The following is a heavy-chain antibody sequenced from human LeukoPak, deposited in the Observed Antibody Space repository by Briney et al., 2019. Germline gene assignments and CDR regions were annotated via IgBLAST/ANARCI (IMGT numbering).Heavy chain of an antibody. J-gene: IGHJ4*02. CDR3: ARVQPHYYDSSGYPPDY. CDR2: ISSSGNTI. D-gene: IGHD3-22*01. CDR1: GFTFSDYY. Sequence: GGSLRLSCAASGFTFSDYYMSWIRQAPGKGLEWVSYISSSGNTIFYADSEKGRFTLSRDNAENSLYLQMNSLRAEDTAVYYCARVQPHYYDSSGYPPDYWGQGTLVTVSS. V-gene: IGHV3-11*01.